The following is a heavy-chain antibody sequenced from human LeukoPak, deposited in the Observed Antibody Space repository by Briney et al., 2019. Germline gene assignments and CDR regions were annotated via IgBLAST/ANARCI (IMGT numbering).Heavy chain of an antibody. D-gene: IGHD3-9*01. CDR3: ARATELRYFDWLSKENYYFDY. Sequence: SETLSLTCAVSGGSISSNSYYWGWIRQPPGKGLEWIGSIYYSGSTNYNPSLKSRVTISVDTSKNQFSLKLSSVTAADTAVYYCARATELRYFDWLSKENYYFDYWGQGTLVTVSS. J-gene: IGHJ4*02. V-gene: IGHV4-39*07. CDR2: IYYSGST. CDR1: GGSISSNSYY.